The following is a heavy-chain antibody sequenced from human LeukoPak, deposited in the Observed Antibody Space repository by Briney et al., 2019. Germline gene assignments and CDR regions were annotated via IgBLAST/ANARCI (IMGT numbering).Heavy chain of an antibody. CDR2: ISGSGDTT. CDR1: GFIFSNYA. Sequence: GGSLRLSCATSGFIFSNYAVNWVRQAPGKGLEWVSIISGSGDTTYYADSVKGRFTISRDNSKNTLYLQMNSLRTEDTAVYYCAKAHFGVGATHYFDSWGQGTLVTVSS. V-gene: IGHV3-23*01. J-gene: IGHJ4*02. D-gene: IGHD1-26*01. CDR3: AKAHFGVGATHYFDS.